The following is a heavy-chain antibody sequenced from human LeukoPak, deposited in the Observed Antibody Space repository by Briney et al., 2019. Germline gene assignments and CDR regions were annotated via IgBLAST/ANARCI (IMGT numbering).Heavy chain of an antibody. CDR2: IRDSGEA. J-gene: IGHJ5*02. Sequence: GGSLRLSCAASGFTFSSYAMSWVRQAPGKGLEWVGLIRDSGEAFYADFVRGRFAISRDESENTLYLQMNSLRVEDTAVYFCARDRAALQDWVEFDPWGQGTPVIVSS. CDR3: ARDRAALQDWVEFDP. D-gene: IGHD3/OR15-3a*01. V-gene: IGHV3-23*01. CDR1: GFTFSSYA.